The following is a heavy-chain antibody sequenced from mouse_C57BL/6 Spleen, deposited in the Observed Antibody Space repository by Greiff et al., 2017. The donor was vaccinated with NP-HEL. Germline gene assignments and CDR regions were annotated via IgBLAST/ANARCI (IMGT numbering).Heavy chain of an antibody. Sequence: QVQLKQPGAELVMPGASVKLSCKASGYTFTSYWMHWVKQRPGQGLEWIGEIDPSDSYTNYNQKFKGKSTLTVDKSSSTAYMQLSSLTSEDSAVYYCARSPTTGYRGMDYWGQGTSVTVSS. D-gene: IGHD2-10*01. CDR3: ARSPTTGYRGMDY. J-gene: IGHJ4*01. CDR1: GYTFTSYW. V-gene: IGHV1-69*01. CDR2: IDPSDSYT.